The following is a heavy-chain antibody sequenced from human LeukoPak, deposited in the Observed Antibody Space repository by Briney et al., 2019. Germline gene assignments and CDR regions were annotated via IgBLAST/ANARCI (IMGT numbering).Heavy chain of an antibody. CDR2: ISGGGGST. D-gene: IGHD4-23*01. CDR1: GFTFTSYS. V-gene: IGHV3-23*01. J-gene: IGHJ6*02. CDR3: ARAPYGGYYYGMDV. Sequence: GGSLRLSCAASGFTFTSYSMNWVRQAPGKGLEWVSTISGGGGSTYYADSVKGRFTISRDNSKNTLYLQVNSLRAEDTAVYYCARAPYGGYYYGMDVWGQGTTVTVSS.